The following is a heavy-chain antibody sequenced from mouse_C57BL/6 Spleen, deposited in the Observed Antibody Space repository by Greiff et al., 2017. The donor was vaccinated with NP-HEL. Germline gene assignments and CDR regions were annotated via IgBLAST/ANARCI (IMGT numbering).Heavy chain of an antibody. CDR1: GYTFTSYW. D-gene: IGHD1-1*01. V-gene: IGHV1-5*01. CDR2: IYPGNSDT. CDR3: TRAPYYYGSSYDYAMDY. J-gene: IGHJ4*01. Sequence: EVKLQESGTVLARPGASVKMSCKTSGYTFTSYWMHWVKQRPGQGLEWIGAIYPGNSDTSYNQKFKGKAKLTAVTSASTAYMELSSLTNEDSAVYYGTRAPYYYGSSYDYAMDYWGQGTSVTVSS.